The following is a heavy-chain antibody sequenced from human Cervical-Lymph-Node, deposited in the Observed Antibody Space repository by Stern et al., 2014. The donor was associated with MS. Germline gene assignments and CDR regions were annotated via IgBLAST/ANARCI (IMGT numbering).Heavy chain of an antibody. V-gene: IGHV4-61*01. CDR2: IYYSGST. CDR1: GGSVSSGSYY. Sequence: QVQLQESGPGLVKPSETLSLTCTVSGGSVSSGSYYWSWIRQPPGKGLEWIGYIYYSGSTNYNPSLKRRVSISVDTSKNQFSLKLSSVTAADTAVYYCARVYSSGWAFDYWGQGTLVTVSS. D-gene: IGHD6-19*01. J-gene: IGHJ4*02. CDR3: ARVYSSGWAFDY.